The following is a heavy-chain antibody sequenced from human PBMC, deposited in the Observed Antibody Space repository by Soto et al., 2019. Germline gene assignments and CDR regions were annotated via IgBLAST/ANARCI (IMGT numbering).Heavy chain of an antibody. J-gene: IGHJ5*02. Sequence: SETLCLTCAVYGGSFSGYYWSWIRQPPGKGLEWIGEINHSGSTNYNPSLKSRVTISVDTSKNQFSLKLSSVTAADTAVYYCARGRARGYSGYDRGVNWFDPWGQGTLVTVSS. V-gene: IGHV4-34*01. CDR1: GGSFSGYY. CDR2: INHSGST. D-gene: IGHD5-12*01. CDR3: ARGRARGYSGYDRGVNWFDP.